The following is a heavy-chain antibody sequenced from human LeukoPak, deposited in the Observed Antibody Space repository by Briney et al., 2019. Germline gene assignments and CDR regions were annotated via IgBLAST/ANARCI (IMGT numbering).Heavy chain of an antibody. CDR3: ARVSTAHSPMVRGVIIVDY. Sequence: PSETLSLTCTVSGGSISSYYWSWIRQPPGKGLEWIGYIYYSGSTNYNPSLKSRVTISVDTSKNQFSLKLSSVTAADTAVYYCARVSTAHSPMVRGVIIVDYWGQGTLVTVSS. D-gene: IGHD3-10*01. CDR1: GGSISSYY. V-gene: IGHV4-59*08. CDR2: IYYSGST. J-gene: IGHJ4*02.